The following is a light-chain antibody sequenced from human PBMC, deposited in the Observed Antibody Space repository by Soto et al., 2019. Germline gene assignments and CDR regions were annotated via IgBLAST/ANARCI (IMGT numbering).Light chain of an antibody. J-gene: IGKJ1*01. V-gene: IGKV3-20*01. CDR1: QSTFSNY. Sequence: ETVLAQSPGTLSLSPGERASLSCRASQSTFSNYLAWFQKKPGQAPRLLIYETSNRATGVPDRFSDSGSGTDFTLTISRLEPEDFAVYYCHQYGNSPWTLGQGTKVEI. CDR2: ETS. CDR3: HQYGNSPWT.